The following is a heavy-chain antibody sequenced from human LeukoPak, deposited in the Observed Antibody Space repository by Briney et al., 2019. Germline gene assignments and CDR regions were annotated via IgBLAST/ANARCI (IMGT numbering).Heavy chain of an antibody. CDR3: ARRGQQLVHGGYYYYYYMDV. CDR2: IYTSGST. Sequence: SETPSLTCTVSGGSISSYYWSWIRQPPGKGLEWIGYIYTSGSTNYNPSLKSRVTISVDTSKNQFSLKLSSVTAADTAVYYCARRGQQLVHGGYYYYYYMDVWGKGTTVTVSS. J-gene: IGHJ6*03. V-gene: IGHV4-4*09. CDR1: GGSISSYY. D-gene: IGHD6-13*01.